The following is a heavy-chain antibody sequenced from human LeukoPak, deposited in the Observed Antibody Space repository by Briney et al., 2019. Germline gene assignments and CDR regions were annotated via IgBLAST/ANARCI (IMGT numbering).Heavy chain of an antibody. J-gene: IGHJ5*02. Sequence: PSETLSLTCSVSGGFISSDTYSWGWVRQPAGKGLEWIGRIYSSGNIGYNPSLKRRVTLSVDTSKNQFSLNLNSVTAADTAVYFCARGGFQDTSGYYYDNYLDPWGQGTLVTVSS. CDR2: IYSSGNI. CDR3: ARGGFQDTSGYYYDNYLDP. CDR1: GGFISSDTYS. D-gene: IGHD3-22*01. V-gene: IGHV4-61*02.